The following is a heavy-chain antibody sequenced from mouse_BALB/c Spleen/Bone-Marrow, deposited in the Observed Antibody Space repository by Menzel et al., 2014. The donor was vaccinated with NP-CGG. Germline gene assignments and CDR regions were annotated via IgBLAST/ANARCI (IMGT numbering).Heavy chain of an antibody. CDR3: ARYYNYYFDV. CDR1: GYTFTNYW. Sequence: VQVVESGAELVKPGASVRLSCKTSGYTFTNYWMHWVKQRPGQGLEWIGDINPSNGRATYSEKFKSKATLTVDKSSSTAYMQLSSLTSEDSAVYYCARYYNYYFDVWGAGTTVTVSS. D-gene: IGHD1-1*01. CDR2: INPSNGRA. J-gene: IGHJ1*01. V-gene: IGHV1S81*02.